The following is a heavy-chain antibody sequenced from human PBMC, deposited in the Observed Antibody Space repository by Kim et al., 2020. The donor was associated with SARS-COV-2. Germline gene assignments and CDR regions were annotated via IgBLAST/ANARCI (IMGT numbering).Heavy chain of an antibody. D-gene: IGHD1-1*01. Sequence: GGSLRLSCAASGFTFSSHGMHWVRQAPGKGLEWVAVIWYDGSNKYYADSVKGRFTISRDNSKNTLYLQMNSLRAEDTAVYYCAKVAGGRSTQYYYYYYGMDVWGQGTTVTVSS. CDR1: GFTFSSHG. V-gene: IGHV3-33*06. J-gene: IGHJ6*02. CDR3: AKVAGGRSTQYYYYYYGMDV. CDR2: IWYDGSNK.